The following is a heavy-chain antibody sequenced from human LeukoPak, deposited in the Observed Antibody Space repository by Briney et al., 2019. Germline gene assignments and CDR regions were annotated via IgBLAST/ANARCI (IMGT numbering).Heavy chain of an antibody. V-gene: IGHV1-24*01. Sequence: ASVKVSCKVSGDTLSELTMHWVRQAPGKGLEWMGGFDPGAGEILYAQQFQGRVTMTEDTSTDTAYMELTSLRSEDSGVYFCAAGGIYSLLDYWGQGTLVTVSS. CDR1: GDTLSELT. J-gene: IGHJ4*02. CDR3: AAGGIYSLLDY. D-gene: IGHD3-10*01. CDR2: FDPGAGEI.